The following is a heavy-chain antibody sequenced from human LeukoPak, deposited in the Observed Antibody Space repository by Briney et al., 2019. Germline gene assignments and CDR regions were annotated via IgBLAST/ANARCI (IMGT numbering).Heavy chain of an antibody. D-gene: IGHD5-24*01. J-gene: IGHJ4*02. CDR1: GFTFSSYS. Sequence: PGGSLRLSCAASGFTFSSYSMTWVRQAPGKGLEWVSYISSSSSTIYYADSVKGRFTISRDNAKNSLYLQMNSLRAEDTAVYYCARGDRWLQPYFDYWGQGTLVTVSS. CDR2: ISSSSSTI. V-gene: IGHV3-48*04. CDR3: ARGDRWLQPYFDY.